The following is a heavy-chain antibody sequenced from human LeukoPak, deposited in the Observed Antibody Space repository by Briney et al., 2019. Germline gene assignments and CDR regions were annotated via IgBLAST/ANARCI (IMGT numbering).Heavy chain of an antibody. CDR1: GYTFTSYD. CDR3: ARDGAYTAALDY. CDR2: IIPIFGTA. J-gene: IGHJ4*02. Sequence: ASVKVSCKASGYTFTSYDINWVRQAPGQGLEWMGGIIPIFGTANYAQKFQGRVTITADESTSTAYMELSSLRSEDTAVYYCARDGAYTAALDYWGQGTLVTVSS. V-gene: IGHV1-69*13. D-gene: IGHD2-2*01.